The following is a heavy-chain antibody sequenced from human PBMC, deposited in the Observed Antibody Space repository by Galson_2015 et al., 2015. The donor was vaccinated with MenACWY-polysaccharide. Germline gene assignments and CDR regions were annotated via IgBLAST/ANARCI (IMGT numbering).Heavy chain of an antibody. V-gene: IGHV3-53*01. CDR3: ARSTMVRGVIIMFGS. Sequence: SLRLSCAASGFTVSSNYMSWVRQAPGKGLEWVSVIYSGGSTYYADSVKGRFTISRDNSKNTLYLQMNSLRAEDTAVYYCARSTMVRGVIIMFGSWGQGTLVTVSS. J-gene: IGHJ4*02. CDR1: GFTVSSNY. D-gene: IGHD3-10*01. CDR2: IYSGGST.